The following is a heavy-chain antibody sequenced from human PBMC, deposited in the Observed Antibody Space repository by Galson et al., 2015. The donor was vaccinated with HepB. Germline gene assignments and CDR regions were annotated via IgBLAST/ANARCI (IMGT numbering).Heavy chain of an antibody. J-gene: IGHJ6*02. CDR1: GFTFSSYA. CDR3: AKPMAAARASYYYYYYAMDV. V-gene: IGHV3-23*01. Sequence: SLRLYCAASGFTFSSYALIGVREAPGKGLGWVSAISGTGGSTYYADSVKGRFTISRDNSKNTLYLQMNSLRAEDTAVYYCAKPMAAARASYYYYYYAMDVWGQGTTVTVSS. CDR2: ISGTGGST. D-gene: IGHD6-13*01.